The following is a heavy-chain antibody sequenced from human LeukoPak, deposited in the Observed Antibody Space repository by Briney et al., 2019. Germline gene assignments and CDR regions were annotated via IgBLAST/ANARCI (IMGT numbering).Heavy chain of an antibody. CDR2: IYSSGST. J-gene: IGHJ3*02. Sequence: GGSLPHSCAASGFTVSSYLMSWARQAPGKGLEWVSVIYSSGSTYYADSVKGRFTISRDNSKNTLYLQVNSLRAEDTAVYYCARNSSISDAFDIWGQGTLVTVSS. V-gene: IGHV3-66*01. CDR1: GFTVSSYL. D-gene: IGHD6-13*01. CDR3: ARNSSISDAFDI.